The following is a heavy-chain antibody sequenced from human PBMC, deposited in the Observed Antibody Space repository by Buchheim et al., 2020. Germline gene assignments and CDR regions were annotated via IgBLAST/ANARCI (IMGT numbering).Heavy chain of an antibody. CDR2: INQDGGEK. Sequence: EVQLVESGGGLVQPGGSLRLSCAASGFTFSSYWMSWVRQAPGKGLEWVANINQDGGEKYYVDSVKGRFTISRDNAKNSVSLHMNSLRAEDTAVYYCARPSIAVAENNYYYYYMDVWGKGTT. CDR1: GFTFSSYW. CDR3: ARPSIAVAENNYYYYYMDV. D-gene: IGHD6-19*01. V-gene: IGHV3-7*04. J-gene: IGHJ6*03.